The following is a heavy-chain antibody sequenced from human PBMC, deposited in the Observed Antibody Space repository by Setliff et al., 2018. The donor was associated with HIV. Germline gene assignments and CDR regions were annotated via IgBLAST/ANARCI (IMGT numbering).Heavy chain of an antibody. CDR1: KFTFTNYE. V-gene: IGHV3-48*03. CDR2: ISTTASHI. CDR3: ARSQGIGNYYMDV. J-gene: IGHJ6*03. Sequence: GGSLRLSCTASKFTFTNYELNWVRQAPGKGLEWISYISTTASHIYYADSVKGRFTISRDSAKNSLYLQMNSLTAEDTAVYYCARSQGIGNYYMDVWGKGTTVTVSS. D-gene: IGHD2-15*01.